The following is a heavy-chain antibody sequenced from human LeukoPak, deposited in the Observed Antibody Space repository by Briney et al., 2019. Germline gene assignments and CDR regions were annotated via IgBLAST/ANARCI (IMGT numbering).Heavy chain of an antibody. J-gene: IGHJ5*02. CDR3: AKFGGEWLPS. D-gene: IGHD5-12*01. CDR2: IYYSGST. Sequence: PSGTLSLTCTVSGGSISSYYWSWIRQPPGKGLEWIGYIYYSGSTNYNPSLKSRVTISVDTSKNQFSLKLSSVTAADTAVYYCAKFGGEWLPSWGQGTLVTVSS. V-gene: IGHV4-59*01. CDR1: GGSISSYY.